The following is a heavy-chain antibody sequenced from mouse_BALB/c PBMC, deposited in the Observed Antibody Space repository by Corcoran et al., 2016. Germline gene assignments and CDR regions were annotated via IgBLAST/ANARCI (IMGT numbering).Heavy chain of an antibody. D-gene: IGHD1-1*01. CDR1: GYTFTDYN. CDR2: INPNNGGT. Sequence: EVLLQQSGPELVKPGASVKIPCKASGYTFTDYNMDWVKQSHGKSLEWIGDINPNNGGTSYNQKFKGKATLTVDKSSSTAYMELRSLTSEDTAVYYCARDGAFDYSMDYWCQGTSVTVSS. J-gene: IGHJ4*01. CDR3: ARDGAFDYSMDY. V-gene: IGHV1-18*01.